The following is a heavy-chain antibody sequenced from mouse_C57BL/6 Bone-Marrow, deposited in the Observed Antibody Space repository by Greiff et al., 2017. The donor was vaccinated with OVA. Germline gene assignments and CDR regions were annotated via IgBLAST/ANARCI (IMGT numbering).Heavy chain of an antibody. D-gene: IGHD1-1*01. CDR3: TRAIYYDGAVAY. CDR1: GYTFTDYE. Sequence: QVQLQQSGAELVRPGASVTLSCKASGYTFTDYEMHWVKQTPVHGLEWIGAIDPETGGTAYNQKFKGKAILTADKSSSTAYMELRSLTSEDSAVYYCTRAIYYDGAVAYWGQGTLVTVSA. CDR2: IDPETGGT. V-gene: IGHV1-15*01. J-gene: IGHJ3*01.